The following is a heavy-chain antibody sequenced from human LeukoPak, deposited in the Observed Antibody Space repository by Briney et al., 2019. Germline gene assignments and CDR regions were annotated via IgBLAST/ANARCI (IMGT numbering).Heavy chain of an antibody. V-gene: IGHV3-15*01. Sequence: GRSLRLSCAASGFTFSNAWMSWVRQAPGKGLEWVGRIKSKANGGTIDYAAPVTGRFTISRDDSKNTLYLQMNSLKIEDTAVYYCATGWYFDFWGRGTLVTVSS. CDR3: ATGWYFDF. J-gene: IGHJ2*01. CDR2: IKSKANGGTI. CDR1: GFTFSNAW.